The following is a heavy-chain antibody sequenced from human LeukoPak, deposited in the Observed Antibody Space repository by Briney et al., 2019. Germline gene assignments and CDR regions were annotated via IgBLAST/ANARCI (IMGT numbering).Heavy chain of an antibody. Sequence: SETLSLTCTVSGGSIRSSYYYWGWIRQPPGKGLEWIGEINHSGSTNYNPSLKSRVTISVDTSKNQFSLKLSSVTAADTAVYYCARGWYSSGWYSDYWGQGTLVTVSS. CDR1: GGSIRSSYYY. V-gene: IGHV4-39*07. D-gene: IGHD6-19*01. CDR2: INHSGST. CDR3: ARGWYSSGWYSDY. J-gene: IGHJ4*02.